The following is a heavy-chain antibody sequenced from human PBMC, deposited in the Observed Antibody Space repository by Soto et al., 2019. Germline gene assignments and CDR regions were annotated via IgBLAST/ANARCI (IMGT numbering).Heavy chain of an antibody. CDR1: GFTFSSYA. V-gene: IGHV3-30-3*01. CDR3: ARVYDSSGYLYYYYGMDV. D-gene: IGHD3-22*01. J-gene: IGHJ6*02. CDR2: ISYDGSNK. Sequence: QVQLVESGGGVVQPGRSLRLSCAASGFTFSSYAMHWVRQAPGKGLEWVAVISYDGSNKYYADSVKGRFTISRDNSKNTLYLQMNSLRAEDTAVYYCARVYDSSGYLYYYYGMDVWGQGTTVTVSS.